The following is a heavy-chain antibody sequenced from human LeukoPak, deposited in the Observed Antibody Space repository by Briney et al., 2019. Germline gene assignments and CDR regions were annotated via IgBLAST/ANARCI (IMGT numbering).Heavy chain of an antibody. CDR2: IRGGSGTI. CDR1: GFTFSSYS. Sequence: PGGSLRLSCAASGFTFSSYSMNWVRQAPGKGLEWVSYIRGGSGTIYYADSVKGRFTISRDNAKNSLYLQMNSLRAEDTAVYYCAREVAVAGTDLDYWGQGTLVTVSS. CDR3: AREVAVAGTDLDY. V-gene: IGHV3-48*04. J-gene: IGHJ4*02. D-gene: IGHD6-19*01.